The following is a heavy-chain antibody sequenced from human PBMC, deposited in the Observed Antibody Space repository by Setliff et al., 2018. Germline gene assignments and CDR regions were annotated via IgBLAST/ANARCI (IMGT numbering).Heavy chain of an antibody. CDR3: IMNMVRPVTGLDC. D-gene: IGHD2-8*01. J-gene: IGHJ4*02. Sequence: GASVKVSCKASGGTFSSKAISWVRQAPGQGFEWMGGCIPSFGTANYAQKFQGRLTITADECTSTAYMELNSLRSEDTAIYYCIMNMVRPVTGLDCWGPGTLVTVSS. CDR1: GGTFSSKA. V-gene: IGHV1-69*13. CDR2: CIPSFGTA.